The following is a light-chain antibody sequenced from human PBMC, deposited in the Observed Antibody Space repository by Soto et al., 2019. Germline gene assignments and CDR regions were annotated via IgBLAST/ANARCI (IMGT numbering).Light chain of an antibody. CDR1: KSNVGRNY. J-gene: IGLJ2*01. CDR2: DTN. CDR3: GTWDSRLSGVL. V-gene: IGLV1-51*01. Sequence: QSALTQPPSVSAAPGQTVTVSCSGNKSNVGRNYVSWYQQFPGTAPRLLIYDTNKRPSGIPGRFSGSKSGTSATLGITGLQTGDEAIYYCGTWDSRLSGVLFGGGNKLTVL.